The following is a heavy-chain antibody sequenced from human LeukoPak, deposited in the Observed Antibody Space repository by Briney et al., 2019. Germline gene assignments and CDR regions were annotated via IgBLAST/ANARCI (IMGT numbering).Heavy chain of an antibody. J-gene: IGHJ6*02. D-gene: IGHD4-17*01. Sequence: SETLSLTCTVSGGSISSSSYYWGWIRQPPGKGLEWIGSIYYSGSTYYNPSLKSRVTISVDTSRNQFSLKLSSVTAADTAVYYCAREDPQTTVPEGMDVWGQGTTVTVSS. V-gene: IGHV4-39*07. CDR1: GGSISSSSYY. CDR3: AREDPQTTVPEGMDV. CDR2: IYYSGST.